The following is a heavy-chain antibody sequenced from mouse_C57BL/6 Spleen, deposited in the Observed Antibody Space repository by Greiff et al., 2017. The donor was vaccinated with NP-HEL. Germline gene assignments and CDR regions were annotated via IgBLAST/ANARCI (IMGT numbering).Heavy chain of an antibody. D-gene: IGHD4-1*01. V-gene: IGHV1-66*01. J-gene: IGHJ2*01. Sequence: VKLQESGPELVKPGASVKISCKASGYSFTSYYIHWVKQRPGQGLEWIGWIYPGSGNTKYNEKFKGKATLTADTSSSTAYMQLSSLTSEDSAVYYCARRLTGTSYFDYWGQGTTLTVSS. CDR1: GYSFTSYY. CDR2: IYPGSGNT. CDR3: ARRLTGTSYFDY.